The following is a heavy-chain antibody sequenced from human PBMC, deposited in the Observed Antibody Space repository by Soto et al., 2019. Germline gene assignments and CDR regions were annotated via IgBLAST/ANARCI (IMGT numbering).Heavy chain of an antibody. D-gene: IGHD6-13*01. J-gene: IGHJ4*02. CDR2: ISGSGGST. Sequence: WIIKNKRKGLEWVSAISGSGGSTYYADSVKGRFTISRDNSKNTLYLQMNSLRAEDTAVYYCAKRSGIAAAGTRYFDYWGQGTLLTVSS. V-gene: IGHV3-23*01. CDR3: AKRSGIAAAGTRYFDY.